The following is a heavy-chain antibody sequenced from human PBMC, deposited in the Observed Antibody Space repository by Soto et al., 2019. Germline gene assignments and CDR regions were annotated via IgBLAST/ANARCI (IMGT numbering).Heavy chain of an antibody. CDR2: IKGDGSAK. CDR3: ARDVSPGSSGYYLDALDI. V-gene: IGHV3-7*05. CDR1: GFTFGNYW. Sequence: ESGGGLVQPGGSLRLSCAASGFTFGNYWMTWVRQAPGKGLEWVANIKGDGSAKSYLDSVRGRFTVSRDNAENSLFLQMNILRAEDTALYYCARDVSPGSSGYYLDALDIWGQGTMVTVS. D-gene: IGHD6-25*01. J-gene: IGHJ3*02.